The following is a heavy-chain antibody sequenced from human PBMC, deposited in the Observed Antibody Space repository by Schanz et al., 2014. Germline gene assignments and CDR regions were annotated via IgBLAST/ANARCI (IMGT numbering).Heavy chain of an antibody. D-gene: IGHD3-3*01. CDR2: ISSSGSYT. CDR1: GFTFSDYY. V-gene: IGHV3-11*06. Sequence: VQLVESGGGLVKPGGSLRLSCAASGFTFSDYYMSWIRQAPGKGLEWVSYISSSGSYTNYADSVKGRFTTSRDNGKKSMYLQMNSLRAEDTAVYYCARDKGGYYPFDYWGQGTLVTVSS. CDR3: ARDKGGYYPFDY. J-gene: IGHJ4*02.